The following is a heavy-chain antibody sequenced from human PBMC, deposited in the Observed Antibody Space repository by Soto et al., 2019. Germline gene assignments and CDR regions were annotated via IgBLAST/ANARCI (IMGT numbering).Heavy chain of an antibody. CDR2: IKEDVSEE. D-gene: IGHD3-9*01. CDR1: GFTFNTYW. Sequence: HLVESGGGLVQPGGSLRLSCATSGFTFNTYWMTWVRQAPGKGLEWVANIKEDVSEENYVDSVKGRFTISRVNGKNSLFLQMNRLRREDSAVYYCVRSFSFDWLLFTLDYWGQGTLVSVSS. V-gene: IGHV3-7*01. CDR3: VRSFSFDWLLFTLDY. J-gene: IGHJ4*02.